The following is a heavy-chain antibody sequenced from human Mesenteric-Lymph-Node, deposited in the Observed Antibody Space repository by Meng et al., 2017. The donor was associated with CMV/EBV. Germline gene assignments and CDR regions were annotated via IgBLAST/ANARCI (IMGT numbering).Heavy chain of an antibody. CDR1: GPFRSYA. CDR2: IIPIFGTA. D-gene: IGHD3-10*01. Sequence: GPFRSYAISWVRQAPGQGLEWMGGIIPIFGTANYAQKFQGRVTITADESTSTAYMELSSLRSEDTAVYYCARDLLGGSGSYYTPWAYWGQGTLVTVSS. J-gene: IGHJ4*02. CDR3: ARDLLGGSGSYYTPWAY. V-gene: IGHV1-69*01.